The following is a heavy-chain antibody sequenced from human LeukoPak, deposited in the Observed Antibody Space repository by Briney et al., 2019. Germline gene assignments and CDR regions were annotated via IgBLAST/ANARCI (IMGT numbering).Heavy chain of an antibody. CDR1: GFTFSSYG. J-gene: IGHJ3*02. V-gene: IGHV3-30*18. CDR2: ISYDGSNK. CDR3: AKDFQPLLYPDAFDI. D-gene: IGHD2-2*02. Sequence: PGGSLRLSCAASGFTFSSYGMHWVRQAPGKGLEWVAVISYDGSNKYYADSVKGRFTISRDNSKNTLYLQMNSLRAEDTAVYYCAKDFQPLLYPDAFDIWGQGTMVTVSS.